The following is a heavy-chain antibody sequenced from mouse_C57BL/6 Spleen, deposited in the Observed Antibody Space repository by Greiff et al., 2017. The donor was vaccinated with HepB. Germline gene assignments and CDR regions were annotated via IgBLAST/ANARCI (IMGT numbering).Heavy chain of an antibody. CDR2: IDPSDSYT. CDR1: GYTFTSYW. V-gene: IGHV1-50*01. Sequence: VQLQESGAELVKPGASVKLSCKASGYTFTSYWMQWVKQRPGQGLEWIGEIDPSDSYTNYNQKFKGKATLTVDTSSSTAYMQLSSLTSEDSAVYYCARSGGNSFAYWGQGTLVTVSA. J-gene: IGHJ3*01. CDR3: ARSGGNSFAY. D-gene: IGHD2-1*01.